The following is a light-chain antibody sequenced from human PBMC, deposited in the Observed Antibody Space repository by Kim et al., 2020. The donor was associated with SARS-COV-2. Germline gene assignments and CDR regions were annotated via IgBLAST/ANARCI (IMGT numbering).Light chain of an antibody. Sequence: SYELTQPPSVSVAPGKTARITCGGNNIGSESVHWYQQKPGQAPVMVVYYNSDRPSGIPERFSGSNSGNTATLTISRVEAGDEADYYCQVWDSSSDHPVFG. V-gene: IGLV3-21*04. CDR3: QVWDSSSDHPV. CDR2: YNS. J-gene: IGLJ2*01. CDR1: NIGSES.